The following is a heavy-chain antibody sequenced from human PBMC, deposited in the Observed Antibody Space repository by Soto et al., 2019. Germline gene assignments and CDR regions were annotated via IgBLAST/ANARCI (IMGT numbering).Heavy chain of an antibody. J-gene: IGHJ6*02. CDR3: AKGGPNGGHYYYYGMDV. CDR1: GFTFSSYA. CDR2: ISGSGGST. D-gene: IGHD7-27*01. Sequence: EVQLLESGGGLVQPGGSLRLSCAASGFTFSSYAMSWVRQAPGKGLEWVSAISGSGGSTYYADSVKGRFTISRDNSKNTLYLQMNRLRAEDTAVYYCAKGGPNGGHYYYYGMDVWGQGTTVTVSS. V-gene: IGHV3-23*01.